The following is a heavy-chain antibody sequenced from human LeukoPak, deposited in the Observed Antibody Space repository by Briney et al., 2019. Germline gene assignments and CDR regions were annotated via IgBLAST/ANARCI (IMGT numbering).Heavy chain of an antibody. V-gene: IGHV3-21*01. CDR2: ISSHSRDI. D-gene: IGHD6-6*01. CDR1: GFTFNTYS. Sequence: GGSLRLSCAASGFTFNTYSMNWVRQAPGRGLEWVSSISSHSRDIYYADSVKGRFTISRDNAKNSLHLQMNSLRAEDTAVYYCARDDRDISSFRFDYWGHGILATVSS. J-gene: IGHJ4*01. CDR3: ARDDRDISSFRFDY.